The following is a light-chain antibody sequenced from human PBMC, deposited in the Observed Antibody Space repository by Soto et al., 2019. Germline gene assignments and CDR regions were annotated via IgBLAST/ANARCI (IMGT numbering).Light chain of an antibody. Sequence: DIQMTQSPSSLSASIGDRVTITCRASQSIDNCLSWYQQKPGKAPKLLISAASTLQNGVPSRFSGSGAGTDFTLTISSLQRGDLATYYCLHTHSAPATFGQGTTVEIK. V-gene: IGKV1-39*01. J-gene: IGKJ1*01. CDR3: LHTHSAPAT. CDR2: AAS. CDR1: QSIDNC.